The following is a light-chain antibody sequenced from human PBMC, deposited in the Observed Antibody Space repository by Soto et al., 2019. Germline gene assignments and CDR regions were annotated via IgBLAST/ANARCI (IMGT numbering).Light chain of an antibody. CDR1: QDIRTD. CDR2: GAS. CDR3: LQDDTYPLT. V-gene: IGKV1-6*01. Sequence: AIQMTQSPSSLSASVGDRITVTCRASQDIRTDLGWYPQRPGKAPQLLFYGASRLQSGVPSRFSGSRSGTDFTLTISSLQPEDFSTYYCLQDDTYPLTFGGGTTVDIK. J-gene: IGKJ4*01.